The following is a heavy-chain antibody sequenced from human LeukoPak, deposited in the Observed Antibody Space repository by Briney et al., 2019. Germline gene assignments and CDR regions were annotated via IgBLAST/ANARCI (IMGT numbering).Heavy chain of an antibody. J-gene: IGHJ3*02. CDR3: ARDKARQYSGTYTGAFDI. Sequence: GGSLRLSCAASGFTFSSYSMNWVRQAPGKGLEWVSSISSSSSYIYYADSVKGRFTISRDNAKNSLYLQVNSLRAEDTAAYYCARDKARQYSGTYTGAFDIWGQGTMATVSS. CDR1: GFTFSSYS. V-gene: IGHV3-21*01. CDR2: ISSSSSYI. D-gene: IGHD1-26*01.